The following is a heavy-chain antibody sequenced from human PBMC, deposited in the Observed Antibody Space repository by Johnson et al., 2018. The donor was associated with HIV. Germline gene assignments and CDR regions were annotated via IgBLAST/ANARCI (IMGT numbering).Heavy chain of an antibody. V-gene: IGHV3-11*04. D-gene: IGHD3-10*01. J-gene: IGHJ3*02. Sequence: QVQLVESGGGLVKPGGSLRLSCAASGFTFSDYYMSWIRQAPGRGLEWVSYISSSGSTIYYADSVKGRFTISRDNAKNSLYLQMNSLRAEDPAVDYCARSWAYYYALTEAFDIWGQGTMVTVSS. CDR1: GFTFSDYY. CDR3: ARSWAYYYALTEAFDI. CDR2: ISSSGSTI.